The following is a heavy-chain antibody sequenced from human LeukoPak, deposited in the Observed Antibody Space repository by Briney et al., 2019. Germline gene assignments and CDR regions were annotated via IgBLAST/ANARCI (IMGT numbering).Heavy chain of an antibody. CDR2: INEDGSAG. J-gene: IGHJ4*02. V-gene: IGHV3-7*01. CDR1: GFTFSMYW. Sequence: GGSLRLSCAASGFTFSMYWMSWVRQAPGKGLECVAMINEDGSAGYYVDSAKGRFTISRDNAKNSLYLQMNNPRAGDTAVYYCAGEPRSLAYWGQGALVTVSS. CDR3: AGEPRSLAY.